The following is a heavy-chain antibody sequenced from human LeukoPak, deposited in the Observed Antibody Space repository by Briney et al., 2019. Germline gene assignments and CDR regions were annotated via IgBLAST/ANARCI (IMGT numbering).Heavy chain of an antibody. D-gene: IGHD3-3*01. Sequence: ASVKVSCKASGYTFTADYIHWVRQAPGQGLEWMGWISAYNGNTNYAQKLQGRVTMTTDTSTSTAYMELSRLRSDDTAVYYCARPPYYDFWSGYPQYYFGYWGQGTLVTVSS. CDR2: ISAYNGNT. V-gene: IGHV1-18*04. CDR1: GYTFTADY. CDR3: ARPPYYDFWSGYPQYYFGY. J-gene: IGHJ4*02.